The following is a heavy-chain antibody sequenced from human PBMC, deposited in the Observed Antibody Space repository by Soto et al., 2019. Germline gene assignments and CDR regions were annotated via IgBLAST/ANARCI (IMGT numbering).Heavy chain of an antibody. J-gene: IGHJ4*02. CDR1: GGSFSAYY. CDR3: ARGSVDTVDSSGFYEY. D-gene: IGHD3-22*01. CDR2: INHSGGT. Sequence: RSLTCAVYGGSFSAYYWSWIRQPPGKGLEWIGEINHSGGTSYNPSLKSRVTISVDTSKSQFSLKLTSVTAADRAVYYCARGSVDTVDSSGFYEYWGQATPVTVSS. V-gene: IGHV4-34*01.